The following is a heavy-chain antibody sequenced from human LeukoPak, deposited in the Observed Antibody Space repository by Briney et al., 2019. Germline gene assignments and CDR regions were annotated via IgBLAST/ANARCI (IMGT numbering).Heavy chain of an antibody. CDR3: AREGGDLGAFDV. CDR1: GLYFDSHA. Sequence: PGGSLRLSCAASGLYFDSHAMHWVRQAPGKGLEWVAFISYTGGNEYYADPVKGRFTISSDNSKNTLYLQMNSLRSEDTAVYFCAREGGDLGAFDVWGQGTVVTISS. J-gene: IGHJ3*01. V-gene: IGHV3-30*04. D-gene: IGHD3-10*01. CDR2: ISYTGGNE.